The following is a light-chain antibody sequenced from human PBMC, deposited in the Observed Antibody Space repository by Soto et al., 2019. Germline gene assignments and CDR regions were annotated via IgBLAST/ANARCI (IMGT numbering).Light chain of an antibody. J-gene: IGKJ3*01. CDR1: QSVSSY. CDR2: DAS. CDR3: QQRSNWPPLFT. Sequence: EIVLTQSPATLSLSPGERATLSCRASQSVSSYLAWYQQKPGQARRLLIYDASNSATGIPATFSGSGSGTDVTLTISSLEPEDFAVYYCQQRSNWPPLFTFGPGTKVDI. V-gene: IGKV3-11*01.